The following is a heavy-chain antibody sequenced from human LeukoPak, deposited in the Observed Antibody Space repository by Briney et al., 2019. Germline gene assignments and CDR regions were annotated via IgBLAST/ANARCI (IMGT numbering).Heavy chain of an antibody. CDR1: GFTFSSYA. Sequence: GSLRLSCAASGFTFSSYAMSWVRQAPGKGLEWVSAISGSGGSTYYADSVKGRFTISRENAKNSLYLQMNSLRAGDTAVYYCARDHDSSGYYDYWGQGTLVTVSS. CDR2: ISGSGGST. CDR3: ARDHDSSGYYDY. J-gene: IGHJ4*02. D-gene: IGHD3-22*01. V-gene: IGHV3-23*01.